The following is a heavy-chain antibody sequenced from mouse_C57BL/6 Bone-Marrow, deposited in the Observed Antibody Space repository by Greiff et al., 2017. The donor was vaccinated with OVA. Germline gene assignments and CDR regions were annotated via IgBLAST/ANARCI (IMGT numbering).Heavy chain of an antibody. Sequence: QVQLQQSGAELVKPGASVKLSCKASGYTFTSYWMHWVKQRPGQGLEWIGMIHPNSGSTNYNEKFKSKATLTVDKSSSTAYMQLSSLTSEDSAVYYSIYYYGSRAMDYWGQGTSVTVSS. V-gene: IGHV1-64*01. D-gene: IGHD1-1*01. CDR2: IHPNSGST. J-gene: IGHJ4*01. CDR1: GYTFTSYW. CDR3: IYYYGSRAMDY.